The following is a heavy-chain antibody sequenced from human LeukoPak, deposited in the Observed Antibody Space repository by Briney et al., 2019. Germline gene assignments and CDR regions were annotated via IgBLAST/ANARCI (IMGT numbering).Heavy chain of an antibody. J-gene: IGHJ3*02. V-gene: IGHV4-61*02. Sequence: SSETLSLTCTVSGGSISSGSYYWSWIRQPAGKGLEWIGRIYTSESTNYNPSLKSRVTISVDTSKNQFSLKLSSVTAADTAVYYCARDLRAFDIWGQGTMVTVSS. CDR1: GGSISSGSYY. CDR3: ARDLRAFDI. CDR2: IYTSEST.